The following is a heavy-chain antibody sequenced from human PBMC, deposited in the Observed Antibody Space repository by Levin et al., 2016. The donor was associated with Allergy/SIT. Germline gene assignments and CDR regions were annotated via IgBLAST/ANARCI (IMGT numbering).Heavy chain of an antibody. Sequence: WIRQPPGKGLEWIGEINHSGSTNYNPSLKSRVTISVDTSKNQFSLKLSSVTAADTAVYYCARLRFLVIRYYYYMDVWGKGTTVTVSS. CDR2: INHSGST. J-gene: IGHJ6*03. V-gene: IGHV4-34*01. D-gene: IGHD3-3*01. CDR3: ARLRFLVIRYYYYMDV.